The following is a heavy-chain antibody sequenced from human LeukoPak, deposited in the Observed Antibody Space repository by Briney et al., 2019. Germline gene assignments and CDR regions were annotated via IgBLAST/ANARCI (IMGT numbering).Heavy chain of an antibody. Sequence: GGSLRLSCAASGFTFSSYDMHWVRQATGKGLGWVSAIGTAGDTYYPGSVKGRFTISRENAKNSLYLQMNSLRAGDTAVYYCAKDNGVVVVSATPDYWGQGTLVTVSS. CDR2: IGTAGDT. CDR3: AKDNGVVVVSATPDY. V-gene: IGHV3-13*01. J-gene: IGHJ4*02. D-gene: IGHD2-15*01. CDR1: GFTFSSYD.